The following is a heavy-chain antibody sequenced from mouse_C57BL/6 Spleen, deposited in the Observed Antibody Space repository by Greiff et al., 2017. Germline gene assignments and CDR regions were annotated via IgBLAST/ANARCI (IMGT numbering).Heavy chain of an antibody. Sequence: QVQLQQPGAELVRPGSSVKLSCKASGYTFTSYWMHWVKQRPIQGLEWIGNIDPSDSETHYNQKFKDKATLTVDKSSSTAYMQLSSLTSEDSAVYYCAREEYGSSGGFAYWGQGTLVTVSA. V-gene: IGHV1-52*01. J-gene: IGHJ3*01. D-gene: IGHD1-1*01. CDR3: AREEYGSSGGFAY. CDR2: IDPSDSET. CDR1: GYTFTSYW.